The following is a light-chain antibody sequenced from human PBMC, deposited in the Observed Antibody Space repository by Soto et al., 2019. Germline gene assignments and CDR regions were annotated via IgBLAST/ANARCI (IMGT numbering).Light chain of an antibody. J-gene: IGKJ4*01. V-gene: IGKV1D-13*01. CDR2: DAS. Sequence: IQMTQSPSSLSASAGDRFTITCRASQSISSYLNWYQQKPGKAPKLLIYDASSLESGVPSRFSGSGSGTDFTLTISSLQPEDFATYYCQQFNNYPLTFGGGTKVDIK. CDR1: QSISSY. CDR3: QQFNNYPLT.